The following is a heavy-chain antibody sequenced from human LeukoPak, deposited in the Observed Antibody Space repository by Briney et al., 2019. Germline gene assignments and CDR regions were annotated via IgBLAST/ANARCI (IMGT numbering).Heavy chain of an antibody. CDR3: AKALAYSSSWYFDY. V-gene: IGHV3-23*01. CDR2: ISGSGGST. CDR1: GFTFSSYA. D-gene: IGHD6-13*01. Sequence: GGSLRLSCAASGFTFSSYAMSWVRQAPGKGLEWVSAISGSGGSTYYADSVKGRFTISRDNSKNTLYLQMNSLRAEDTAAYYCAKALAYSSSWYFDYWGQGTLVTVSS. J-gene: IGHJ4*02.